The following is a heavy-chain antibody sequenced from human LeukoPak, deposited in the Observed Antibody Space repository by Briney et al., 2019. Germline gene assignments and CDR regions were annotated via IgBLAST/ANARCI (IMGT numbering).Heavy chain of an antibody. Sequence: ASVKVSCKTSGSTFSDFYVHWVRQAPGQGFEWMAWVDGNYGGAQYAEKFQGRVTVTRDTSTGTVHMDLSGLRSDDTAMYYCARDSTPAPGSYFDFWGQGTLVTVSS. CDR1: GSTFSDFY. CDR3: ARDSTPAPGSYFDF. V-gene: IGHV1-2*02. D-gene: IGHD6-13*01. CDR2: VDGNYGGA. J-gene: IGHJ4*02.